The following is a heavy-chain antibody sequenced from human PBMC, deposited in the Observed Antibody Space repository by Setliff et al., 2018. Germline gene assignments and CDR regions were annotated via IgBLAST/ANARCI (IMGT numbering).Heavy chain of an antibody. J-gene: IGHJ4*02. V-gene: IGHV4-4*08. Sequence: SLTCTVSGGSISVYYWTWFRQPPGKGLEWIGYISSGSTNYNPSLKSRVTISVDPSKNQFSLRVTSVTAADTAVYYCASGLNWLSSTEFDYWGQGTLVTVSS. CDR3: ASGLNWLSSTEFDY. CDR1: GGSISVYY. CDR2: ISSGST. D-gene: IGHD1-20*01.